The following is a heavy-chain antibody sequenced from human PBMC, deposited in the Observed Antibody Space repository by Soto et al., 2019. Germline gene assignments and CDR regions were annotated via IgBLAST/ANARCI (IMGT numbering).Heavy chain of an antibody. D-gene: IGHD2-2*01. CDR1: GFTFSDYY. Sequence: GGSLRLSCAASGFTFSDYYMSWIRQAPGKGLEWVSYISSSGSTIYYADSVKGRFTISRDNAKNSLYLQMNSLRAEDTAVYYCSRYCSSTSCYEGQDDSFDIWGQGTMVTVSS. V-gene: IGHV3-11*01. CDR3: SRYCSSTSCYEGQDDSFDI. CDR2: ISSSGSTI. J-gene: IGHJ3*02.